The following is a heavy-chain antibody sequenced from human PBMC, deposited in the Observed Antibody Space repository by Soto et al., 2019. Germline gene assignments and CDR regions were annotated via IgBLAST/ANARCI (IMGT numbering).Heavy chain of an antibody. CDR3: ARVVVVPAAFNWFDP. CDR1: GGSISSYY. J-gene: IGHJ5*02. D-gene: IGHD2-2*01. CDR2: IYYSGST. V-gene: IGHV4-59*01. Sequence: ETLSLTCTASGGSISSYYWSWIRQPPGKGLEWIGYIYYSGSTNYNPSLKSRVTISVDTSKNQFSLKLSSVTAADTAVYYCARVVVVPAAFNWFDPWGQGTLVTVSS.